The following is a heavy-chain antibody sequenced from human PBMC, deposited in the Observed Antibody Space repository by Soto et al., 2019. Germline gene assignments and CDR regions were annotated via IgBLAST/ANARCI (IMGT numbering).Heavy chain of an antibody. D-gene: IGHD4-17*01. J-gene: IGHJ6*02. Sequence: VGSLRVSCAASGFSFSNYGMHWVRQAPGKGLEWVAVIWFDGSNKYYADSVKGRFTISRDNSKNTVDLQMDSLTAADTAVYYCARRSTTVPTYWFYQGMDVWGRGTTVTVSS. CDR2: IWFDGSNK. V-gene: IGHV3-33*01. CDR1: GFSFSNYG. CDR3: ARRSTTVPTYWFYQGMDV.